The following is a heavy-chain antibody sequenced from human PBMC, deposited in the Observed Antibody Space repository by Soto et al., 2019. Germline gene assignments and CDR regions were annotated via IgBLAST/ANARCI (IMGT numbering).Heavy chain of an antibody. CDR1: GYSFTTYW. Sequence: GESLKISCKGSGYSFTTYWIGWVRQMPGKGLEWMGIIYPGDSDTRYSPSFQGQVTISADKSITTAYLQWSSLKASDTAIYYCARPGKKSSHDIFEIWGQGTMVTVSS. CDR2: IYPGDSDT. J-gene: IGHJ3*02. D-gene: IGHD3-10*01. V-gene: IGHV5-51*01. CDR3: ARPGKKSSHDIFEI.